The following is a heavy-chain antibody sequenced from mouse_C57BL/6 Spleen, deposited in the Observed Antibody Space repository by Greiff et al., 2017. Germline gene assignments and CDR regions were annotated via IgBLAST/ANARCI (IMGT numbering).Heavy chain of an antibody. CDR2: IDPESGGT. Sequence: VQLQQSGAELVRPGASVTLSCKASGYTFTDYEMYWVKQTPVHGLEWMGAIDPESGGTAYNQKFKGKGILATDKSSSTAYMGLRRLTSEDSADYYYTNFRYYYVRSYWSLEDWGTGTSGTVSS. J-gene: IGHJ1*03. CDR1: GYTFTDYE. D-gene: IGHD1-1*01. CDR3: TNFRYYYVRSYWSLED. V-gene: IGHV1-15*01.